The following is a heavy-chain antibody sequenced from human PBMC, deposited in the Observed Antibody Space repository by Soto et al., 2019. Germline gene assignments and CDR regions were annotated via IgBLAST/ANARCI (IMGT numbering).Heavy chain of an antibody. CDR2: INHSGST. CDR1: GGSFSGYY. V-gene: IGHV4-34*01. Sequence: PSETLSLTCAVYGGSFSGYYWSWIRQPPGKGLEWIGEINHSGSTNYNPSLKSRATISVDTSKNQFSLKLSSVTAADTAVYYCARFGYCSSTSCSSNWFDPWGQGTLVTVSS. J-gene: IGHJ5*02. CDR3: ARFGYCSSTSCSSNWFDP. D-gene: IGHD2-2*01.